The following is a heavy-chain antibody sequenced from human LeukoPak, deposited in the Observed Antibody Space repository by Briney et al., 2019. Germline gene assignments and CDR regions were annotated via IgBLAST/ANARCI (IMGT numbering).Heavy chain of an antibody. V-gene: IGHV1-69*13. CDR1: GRTFSTYA. D-gene: IGHD3-22*01. CDR2: IIPMFGTA. Sequence: SVKVSCTASGRTFSTYAISWVRQAPGQALEWMGGIIPMFGTANYAQKFQGRVTITADESTSTAYMELSGLRSDDTAVYYCARGNYDSSGRHFDYWGQGTLVTVSS. CDR3: ARGNYDSSGRHFDY. J-gene: IGHJ4*02.